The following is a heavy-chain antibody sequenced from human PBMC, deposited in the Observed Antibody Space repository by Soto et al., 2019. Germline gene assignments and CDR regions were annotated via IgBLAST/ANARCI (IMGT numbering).Heavy chain of an antibody. CDR1: SGSFSGYY. CDR2: ISHSGST. Sequence: QVQLQQWGAGLLKPSETLSLRCVVNSGSFSGYYWTWIRQTPGKGLEWMGEISHSGSTNYNPPLTSRVTRSADTSKNACSLRLSSVTAADTALYFCARGCESSRRYLPLLDYWGQGTLVTVSS. J-gene: IGHJ4*02. D-gene: IGHD3-16*02. CDR3: ARGCESSRRYLPLLDY. V-gene: IGHV4-34*01.